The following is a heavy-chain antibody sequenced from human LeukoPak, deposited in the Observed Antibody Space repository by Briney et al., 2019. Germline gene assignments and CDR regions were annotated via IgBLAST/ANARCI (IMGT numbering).Heavy chain of an antibody. D-gene: IGHD3-3*01. CDR2: INHSGST. J-gene: IGHJ4*02. CDR1: GGPFSGYY. Sequence: PSETLSLTCTVYGGPFSGYYWSWIRQPPGKGLEWIGEINHSGSTNYNPSLKSRVTISVDTSKNQFSLKLSSVTAADTAVYYCARGIRVAFDYWGQGTLVTVSS. CDR3: ARGIRVAFDY. V-gene: IGHV4-34*01.